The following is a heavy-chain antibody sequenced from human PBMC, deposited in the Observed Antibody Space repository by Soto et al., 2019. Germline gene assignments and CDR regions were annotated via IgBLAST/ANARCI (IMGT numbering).Heavy chain of an antibody. J-gene: IGHJ4*02. CDR2: IYYSRST. V-gene: IGHV4-59*01. D-gene: IGHD1-1*01. CDR3: ASIDPNNDY. CDR1: GGSISGYY. Sequence: PSETLSLTCTVSGGSISGYYWSWIRQPPGKGLEWIGYIYYSRSTNYNPSLKSRVTISVDTSKNQFSLKLTSVTAADTAVYYCASIDPNNDYWGRGTRVTVSS.